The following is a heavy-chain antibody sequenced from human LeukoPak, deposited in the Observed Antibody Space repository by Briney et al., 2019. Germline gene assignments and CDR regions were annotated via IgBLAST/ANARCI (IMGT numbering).Heavy chain of an antibody. CDR3: TRPSYGDAPYVDY. J-gene: IGHJ4*02. CDR1: GFIFRDYG. CDR2: IWYDGSNI. V-gene: IGHV3-33*01. D-gene: IGHD4-17*01. Sequence: PGGSLRLSCEASGFIFRDYGMHWVRQAPGKGLEWVAFIWYDGSNIYYADSVKGRFTISRDDSKNSLYLQMNSLKTEDTAVYYCTRPSYGDAPYVDYWGQGTLVTVSS.